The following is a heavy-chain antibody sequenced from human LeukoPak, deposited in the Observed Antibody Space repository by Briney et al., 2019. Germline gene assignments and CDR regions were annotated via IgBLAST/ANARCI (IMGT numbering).Heavy chain of an antibody. J-gene: IGHJ4*02. CDR2: IYYSGST. Sequence: PSETLSLTCTVSGGSISSGGYYWGWIRQHPGKGLEWIGYIYYSGSTYYNPSLKSRVSISVDTSKNQFSLKLSSVTAADTAVYYCARAPGGDSSGGPESFDYWGQGTLVTVSS. D-gene: IGHD3-22*01. V-gene: IGHV4-31*03. CDR3: ARAPGGDSSGGPESFDY. CDR1: GGSISSGGYY.